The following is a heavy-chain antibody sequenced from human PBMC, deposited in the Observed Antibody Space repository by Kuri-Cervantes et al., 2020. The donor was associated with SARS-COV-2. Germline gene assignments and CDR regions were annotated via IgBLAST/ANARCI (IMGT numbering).Heavy chain of an antibody. Sequence: GESLKISCAASGFTFNSSPMHWVRQTPGKGLEWVALISYDGSNKYYADSVRGRFTISRDNSKNTLYLQMSSLRAEDTAVFYCARGVGYTQPFDSWGQGTLVTVSS. CDR3: ARGVGYTQPFDS. CDR2: ISYDGSNK. J-gene: IGHJ4*02. V-gene: IGHV3-30-3*01. CDR1: GFTFNSSP. D-gene: IGHD2-8*02.